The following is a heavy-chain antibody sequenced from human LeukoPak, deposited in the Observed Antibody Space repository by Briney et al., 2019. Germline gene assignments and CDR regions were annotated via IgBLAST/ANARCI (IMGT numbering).Heavy chain of an antibody. V-gene: IGHV3-74*01. Sequence: PGGSLRLSCAASGFTFSSYAMSWVRQAPGKGLEWVSRIRSDGTFTNYADSVKGRFTISRDNAKNTLYLQMNSLRAEDTAVYYCARDRYNWNNHYMDVWGKGTTVTVSS. J-gene: IGHJ6*03. CDR1: GFTFSSYA. D-gene: IGHD1/OR15-1a*01. CDR2: IRSDGTFT. CDR3: ARDRYNWNNHYMDV.